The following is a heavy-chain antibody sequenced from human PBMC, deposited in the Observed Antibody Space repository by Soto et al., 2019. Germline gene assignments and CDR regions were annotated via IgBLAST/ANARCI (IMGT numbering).Heavy chain of an antibody. CDR2: ISGSGGST. V-gene: IGHV3-23*01. D-gene: IGHD1-26*01. CDR1: GFTFSSYA. Sequence: EVQLLESGGGLVQPGGSLRLSCAASGFTFSSYAMSWVRQAPGKGLEWVSAISGSGGSTYYADSVKGRFTISRDNSKNTLYLQMNSLRAEDTAVYYCARDPVGATIPLMYGMDVWGQGTTVTVSS. CDR3: ARDPVGATIPLMYGMDV. J-gene: IGHJ6*02.